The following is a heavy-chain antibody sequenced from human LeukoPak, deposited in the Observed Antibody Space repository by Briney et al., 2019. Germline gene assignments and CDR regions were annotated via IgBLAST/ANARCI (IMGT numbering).Heavy chain of an antibody. CDR3: ARVLNCSGGSCQPYYYYYMDV. Sequence: SETLSPTCTVSGGSISSYYWSWIRQPPGKGLEWIGYIYYSGSTNYNPSLKSRVTISVDTSKNQFSLKLSSVTAADTAVYYCARVLNCSGGSCQPYYYYYMDVWGKGTTVTISS. CDR2: IYYSGST. J-gene: IGHJ6*03. V-gene: IGHV4-59*01. D-gene: IGHD2-15*01. CDR1: GGSISSYY.